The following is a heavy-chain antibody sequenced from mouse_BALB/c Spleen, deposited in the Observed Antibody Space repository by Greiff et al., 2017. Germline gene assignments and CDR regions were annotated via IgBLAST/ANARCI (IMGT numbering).Heavy chain of an antibody. CDR3: ARQGVTTVVESPFAY. J-gene: IGHJ3*01. CDR2: ISNGGGST. Sequence: EVMLVESGGGLVQPGGSLKLSCAASGFTFSSYTMSWVRQTPEKRLEWVAYISNGGGSTYYPDTVKGRFTISRDNAKNTLYLQMSSLKSEDTAMYYCARQGVTTVVESPFAYWGQGTLVTVSA. CDR1: GFTFSSYT. V-gene: IGHV5-12-2*01. D-gene: IGHD1-1*01.